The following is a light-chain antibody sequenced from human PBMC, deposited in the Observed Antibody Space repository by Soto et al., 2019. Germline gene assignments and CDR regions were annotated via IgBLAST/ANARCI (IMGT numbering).Light chain of an antibody. CDR2: EVS. CDR1: SRDVGGYNY. CDR3: SSYSGTNYHYV. V-gene: IGLV2-8*01. Sequence: QSVLTQPPSASGSFGQSVTISCTGTSRDVGGYNYVSWYQQHPGKAPKLMIYEVSERPSGVPDRFSGSESGNTASLTVSGLQADDEADYYCSSYSGTNYHYVFGTGTKVTVL. J-gene: IGLJ1*01.